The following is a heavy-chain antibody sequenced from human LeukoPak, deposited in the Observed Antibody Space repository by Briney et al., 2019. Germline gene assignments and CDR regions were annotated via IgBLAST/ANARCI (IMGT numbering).Heavy chain of an antibody. CDR1: GCSISSGYY. CDR3: ARDSGYSYGATVDY. D-gene: IGHD5-18*01. CDR2: IYHSGST. V-gene: IGHV4-38-2*02. J-gene: IGHJ4*02. Sequence: SETLSLTCAVSGCSISSGYYWGWIRQPPGKGLEWIGSIYHSGSTYYNPSLKSRVTISVDTSKNQFSLKLSSVTAADTAVYYCARDSGYSYGATVDYWGQGTLVTVSS.